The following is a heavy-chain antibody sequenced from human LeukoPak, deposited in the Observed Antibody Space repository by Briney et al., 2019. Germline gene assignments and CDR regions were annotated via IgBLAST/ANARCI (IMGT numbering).Heavy chain of an antibody. CDR1: GYTLTELS. J-gene: IGHJ4*02. V-gene: IGHV1-46*01. CDR2: INPSGGST. Sequence: ASVKVSCKVSGYTLTELSIHWVRQAPGQGLEWMGIINPSGGSTTYAQAFQGRVTMTRDTSTSTVYMELRSLRSEDTAVYYCARDPRGDGYNPDYWGQGTLVTVSS. D-gene: IGHD5-24*01. CDR3: ARDPRGDGYNPDY.